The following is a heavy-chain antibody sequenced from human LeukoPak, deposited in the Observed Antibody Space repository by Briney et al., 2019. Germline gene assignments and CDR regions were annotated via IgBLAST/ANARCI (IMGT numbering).Heavy chain of an antibody. CDR3: ARDRPGNYGLDY. Sequence: SVKVSCKASGGTFSSYAISWVRQAPGQGLEWMGGIIPIFGTANYAQKFQGRVAITTDESTSTAYMELSSLRSEDTAVYYCARDRPGNYGLDYWGQGTLVTVSS. J-gene: IGHJ4*02. CDR1: GGTFSSYA. V-gene: IGHV1-69*05. CDR2: IIPIFGTA. D-gene: IGHD4-11*01.